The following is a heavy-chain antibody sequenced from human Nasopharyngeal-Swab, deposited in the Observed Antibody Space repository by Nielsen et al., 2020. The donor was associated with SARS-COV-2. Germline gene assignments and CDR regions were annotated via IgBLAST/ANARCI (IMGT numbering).Heavy chain of an antibody. CDR1: CYTFTSYG. J-gene: IGHJ4*02. D-gene: IGHD6-19*01. CDR2: ISNYNGNT. CDR3: GRVMWAVAGNGPDY. Sequence: VSVKISCHASCYTFTSYGISWVRQAPGQGLEWMGWISNYNGNTKYAQKLQGRVTITTNTSTSTAYMELRSLRSDDTAVYLCGRVMWAVAGNGPDYWGQGTLVTVSS. V-gene: IGHV1-18*01.